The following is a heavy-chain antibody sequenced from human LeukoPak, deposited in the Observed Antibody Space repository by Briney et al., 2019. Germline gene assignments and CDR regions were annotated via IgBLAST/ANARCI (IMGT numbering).Heavy chain of an antibody. D-gene: IGHD1-26*01. CDR3: ARERASYDYYYYYGMDV. Sequence: GGSLRLSRAASGFTFSSYSMNWVRQAPGKGLEWVSSISSSSSYIYYADSVKGRFTISRDNAKNSLYLQMNSLRAEDTAVYYCARERASYDYYYYYGMDVWGQGTTVTVSS. V-gene: IGHV3-21*01. CDR2: ISSSSSYI. CDR1: GFTFSSYS. J-gene: IGHJ6*02.